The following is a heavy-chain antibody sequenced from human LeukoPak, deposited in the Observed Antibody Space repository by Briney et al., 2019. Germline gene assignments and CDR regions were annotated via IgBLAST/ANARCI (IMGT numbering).Heavy chain of an antibody. CDR2: ISGSGGST. Sequence: GGSLRLSCAASVFTFSSYAMSSVRQAPGKGLEWVSAISGSGGSTYYADSVKGRFTISRDNSKNTLYLQMNSVRAEDTSVYYCAKADRYCSGGSCSIFDYWGQGTLVNVSS. J-gene: IGHJ4*02. CDR1: VFTFSSYA. V-gene: IGHV3-23*01. D-gene: IGHD2-15*01. CDR3: AKADRYCSGGSCSIFDY.